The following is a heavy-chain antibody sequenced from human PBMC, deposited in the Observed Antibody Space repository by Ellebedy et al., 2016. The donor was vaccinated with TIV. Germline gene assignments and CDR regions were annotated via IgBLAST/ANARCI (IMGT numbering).Heavy chain of an antibody. CDR3: ARHLESRWLIHGGDY. D-gene: IGHD3-16*01. J-gene: IGHJ4*02. CDR1: GYTFTNYG. Sequence: AASVKVSCKASGYTFTNYGIIWVRQAPGQGLEWMGWINPYNGKTTYAQKYQGSVTMTTASSTRTSYMELSSLTSDDTAIYYVARHLESRWLIHGGDYWGQGSLVTVSS. CDR2: INPYNGKT. V-gene: IGHV1-18*04.